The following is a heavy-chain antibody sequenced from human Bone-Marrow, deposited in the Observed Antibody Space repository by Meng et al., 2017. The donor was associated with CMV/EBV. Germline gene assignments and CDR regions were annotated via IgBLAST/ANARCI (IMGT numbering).Heavy chain of an antibody. Sequence: SETLSLTCTVSGGSISSSSYYWGWIRQPPGKGLEWIGSIYYSRSTYYNPSLKSRVTISVDTSKNQFSLKLSSVTAADTAGYYCASGYSSGLAGHWGQGTLATASS. CDR2: IYYSRST. D-gene: IGHD6-19*01. CDR3: ASGYSSGLAGH. CDR1: GGSISSSSYY. J-gene: IGHJ4*02. V-gene: IGHV4-39*07.